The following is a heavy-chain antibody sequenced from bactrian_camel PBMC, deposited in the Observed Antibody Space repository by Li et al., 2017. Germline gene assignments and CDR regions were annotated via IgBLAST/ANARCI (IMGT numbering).Heavy chain of an antibody. D-gene: IGHD2*01. CDR2: IYTGDGST. CDR1: SYNHGHYC. Sequence: HVQLVESGGGSVQPGGSLRLSCVTSSYNHGHYCVGWFRQAPGKEREGVAAIYTGDGSTDYADSMKGRFTISQDNAKKTVYLQMNTVNPDDTGMYYCAVGVALWYSKMCLRTEYSDWGQGTQVTVS. J-gene: IGHJ4*01. V-gene: IGHV3S1*01. CDR3: AVGVALWYSKMCLRTEYSD.